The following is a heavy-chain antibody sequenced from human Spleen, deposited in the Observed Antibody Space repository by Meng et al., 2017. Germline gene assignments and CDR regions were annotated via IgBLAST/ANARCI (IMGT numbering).Heavy chain of an antibody. CDR2: IIPIFGTA. Sequence: SVKVSCKASGGTFSSYAISWVRQAPGQGLEWMGGIIPIFGTANYAQKFQGRVTITADKSTSTAYMELSSLRSEDTAVYYCATMYRYYDSSGGDAFDIWGQGTMVTVSS. V-gene: IGHV1-69*06. D-gene: IGHD3-22*01. J-gene: IGHJ3*02. CDR1: GGTFSSYA. CDR3: ATMYRYYDSSGGDAFDI.